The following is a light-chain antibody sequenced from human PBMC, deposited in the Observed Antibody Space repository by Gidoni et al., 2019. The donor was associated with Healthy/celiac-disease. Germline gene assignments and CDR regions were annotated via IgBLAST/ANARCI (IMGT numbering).Light chain of an antibody. CDR2: DAS. Sequence: EILLSPSPATLSLSPGERATLSCRASQSVSSYLAWYQQKPGQAPRLLIYDASNRATGIPARFSGSGSGTDFTLTISSLEPEDFAVYYCQQRSNWVTFGGGTKVEIK. J-gene: IGKJ4*01. CDR1: QSVSSY. CDR3: QQRSNWVT. V-gene: IGKV3-11*01.